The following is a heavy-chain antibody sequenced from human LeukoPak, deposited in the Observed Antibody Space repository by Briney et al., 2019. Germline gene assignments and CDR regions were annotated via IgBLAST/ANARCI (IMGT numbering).Heavy chain of an antibody. CDR2: IYHSGST. CDR3: ARGYGSGSYYVDY. D-gene: IGHD3-10*01. CDR1: GDSISSSNW. V-gene: IGHV4-4*02. Sequence: SGTLSLTCAVSGDSISSSNWWSWVRQPPGKGLEWIGEIYHSGSTNYNPSLKSRVTISVDTSKNQFSLKLSSVTAADTAVYYCARGYGSGSYYVDYWGQGTLVTVSS. J-gene: IGHJ4*02.